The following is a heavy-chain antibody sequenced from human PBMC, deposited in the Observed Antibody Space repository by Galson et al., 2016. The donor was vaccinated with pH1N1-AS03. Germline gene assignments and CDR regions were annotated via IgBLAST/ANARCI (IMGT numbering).Heavy chain of an antibody. CDR1: GFTFSSSN. D-gene: IGHD4-17*01. Sequence: SLRLSCAASGFTFSSSNMNWVRQAPGMGLEWVSYISSSSSTIYYVDSVKGRFTISRDNAKSSLYLQMHSLRAEDTAVYYCARTHHGDYAYYGMDVWGQGTTVTVSS. V-gene: IGHV3-48*01. CDR2: ISSSSSTI. J-gene: IGHJ6*02. CDR3: ARTHHGDYAYYGMDV.